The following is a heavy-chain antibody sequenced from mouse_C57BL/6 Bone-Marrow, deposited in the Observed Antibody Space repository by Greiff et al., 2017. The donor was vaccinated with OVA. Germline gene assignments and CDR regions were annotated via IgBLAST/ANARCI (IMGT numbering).Heavy chain of an antibody. CDR1: GYTFTSYW. CDR2: IDPSDSYT. Sequence: QVQLQQPGAELVMPGASVKLSCKASGYTFTSYWMHWVKQRPGQGLEWIGEIDPSDSYTNYNQKFKGKSTLTVDNSSSTAYMQLSSLTSEDSAVYYCARRGDYYGSSYYYAMDYWGQGTSVTVSS. V-gene: IGHV1-69*01. CDR3: ARRGDYYGSSYYYAMDY. D-gene: IGHD1-1*01. J-gene: IGHJ4*01.